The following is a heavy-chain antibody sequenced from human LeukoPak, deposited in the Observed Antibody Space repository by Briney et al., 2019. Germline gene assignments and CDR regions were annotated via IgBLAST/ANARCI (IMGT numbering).Heavy chain of an antibody. CDR1: GGSVSHYY. J-gene: IGHJ4*02. CDR2: MYYGGSS. V-gene: IGHV4-59*02. CDR3: AGPTYMSATGYFDY. D-gene: IGHD1-1*01. Sequence: SETLSLTRNVSGGSVSHYYWSWIRQPPGKGLEWIGYMYYGGSSNYNPSLKSRVTISIDTSKNQFSLKLNSVTAADTAVYYCAGPTYMSATGYFDYWGQGILVTVSS.